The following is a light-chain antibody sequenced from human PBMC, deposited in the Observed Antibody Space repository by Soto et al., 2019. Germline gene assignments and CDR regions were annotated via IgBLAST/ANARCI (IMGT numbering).Light chain of an antibody. CDR3: AAWDDGLIIWV. Sequence: QSVLTQPPSASETPGQSFTISCSGSSSNIGSNYVYWYQQFPGTAPKLLIYRNNQRPSGVPDRFSGSKSGTSASLAISGLRSEDEADYYCAAWDDGLIIWVFGGGTRLTVL. CDR1: SSNIGSNY. J-gene: IGLJ3*02. CDR2: RNN. V-gene: IGLV1-47*01.